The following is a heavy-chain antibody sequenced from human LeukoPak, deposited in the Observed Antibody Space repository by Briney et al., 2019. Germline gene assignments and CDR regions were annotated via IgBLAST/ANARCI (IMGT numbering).Heavy chain of an antibody. J-gene: IGHJ4*02. CDR3: ARGGSGWYVDY. CDR1: GGTFSSYA. Sequence: SVTVSCKASGGTFSSYAISWVRQAPGQGLEWMGGIIPIFGTANYAQKFQSRVTITADESTSTAYMELSSLRSEDTAVYYCARGGSGWYVDYWGQGTLVTVSS. D-gene: IGHD6-19*01. CDR2: IIPIFGTA. V-gene: IGHV1-69*13.